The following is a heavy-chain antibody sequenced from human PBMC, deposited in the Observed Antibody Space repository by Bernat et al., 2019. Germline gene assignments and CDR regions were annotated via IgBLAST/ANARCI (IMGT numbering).Heavy chain of an antibody. CDR1: GYRFTSYG. D-gene: IGHD2-2*01. CDR2: ISAYNGNI. CDR3: ARDWGQYCSNTSCHAFDT. V-gene: IGHV1-18*01. J-gene: IGHJ5*02. Sequence: QVRLVQSGVEVKKSGASVKVSCKASGYRFTSYGISWLRQTPGQGLEWMGWISAYNGNINYAQKFQGRVTMTTDTSTSTAYMDLRSLRSDDTAVYYCARDWGQYCSNTSCHAFDTWGQGTLVSVSS.